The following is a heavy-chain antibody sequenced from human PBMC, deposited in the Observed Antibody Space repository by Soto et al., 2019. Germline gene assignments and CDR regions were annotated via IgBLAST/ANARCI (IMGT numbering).Heavy chain of an antibody. J-gene: IGHJ5*02. Sequence: DNLCITDTGSGGSIRSYYWSWIRQPAGNGLEWIGRIYTSGSTNYNPSLKSRVTMSVDTSKNQFSLKLSSVTAADTAVYYCARDRLGRKGSSTSCYGAREYNCFDPLGQGTLVTVSS. D-gene: IGHD2-2*01. V-gene: IGHV4-4*07. CDR1: GGSIRSYY. CDR2: IYTSGST. CDR3: ARDRLGRKGSSTSCYGAREYNCFDP.